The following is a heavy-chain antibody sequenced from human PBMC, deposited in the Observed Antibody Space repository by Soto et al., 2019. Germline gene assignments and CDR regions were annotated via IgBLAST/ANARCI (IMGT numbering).Heavy chain of an antibody. D-gene: IGHD6-19*01. CDR3: ARDQESGSGSNWWFDP. CDR2: IYSGGST. V-gene: IGHV3-66*01. CDR1: GFTVSSKY. Sequence: GGSLRLSCAASGFTVSSKYMSWVRQAPGKGLEWVSVIYSGGSTYYADSVKGRFTISRDNSRNTLNLQMNSLRAEDTAVYYCARDQESGSGSNWWFDPWGQGTLVTVSS. J-gene: IGHJ5*02.